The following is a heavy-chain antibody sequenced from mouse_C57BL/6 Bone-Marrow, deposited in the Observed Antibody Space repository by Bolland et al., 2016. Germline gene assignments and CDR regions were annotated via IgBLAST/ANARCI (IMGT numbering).Heavy chain of an antibody. CDR2: NYAT. Sequence: NYATYYADSVKDRFTISRDDSESMLYLQMNNLKTEDTAMYYCVRLIMVTTAYYFDYWGQGTT. J-gene: IGHJ2*01. D-gene: IGHD2-3*01. CDR3: VRLIMVTTAYYFDY. V-gene: IGHV10-1*01.